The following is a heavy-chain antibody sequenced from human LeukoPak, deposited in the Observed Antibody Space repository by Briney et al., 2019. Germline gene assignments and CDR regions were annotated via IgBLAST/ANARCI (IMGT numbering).Heavy chain of an antibody. J-gene: IGHJ3*02. CDR1: GASIGSFY. D-gene: IGHD2-2*02. V-gene: IGHV4-4*07. CDR2: LNNGGDT. CDR3: ARAIGVYAFDI. Sequence: SETLSLTCTVSGASIGSFYWSWIRQPAGKGLEWIGRLNNGGDTNYSPSLRSRVTMSVDTSKNHFSLILSSVTVADTAMYYCARAIGVYAFDIWGQGTMVTVSS.